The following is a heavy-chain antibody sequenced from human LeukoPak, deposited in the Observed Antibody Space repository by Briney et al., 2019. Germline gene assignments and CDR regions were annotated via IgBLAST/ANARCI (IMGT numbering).Heavy chain of an antibody. CDR3: ARREDYSSTSYEAFDI. V-gene: IGHV3-72*01. Sequence: PGGSLRLSCAASGFTFSDHYMDWVRQAPGKGLEWVGRTRNKANSYTTEYAASVKGRFTISRDDSKNSLYLQMNSLKTEDTAVYYCARREDYSSTSYEAFDIWGQGTMVTVSS. CDR1: GFTFSDHY. CDR2: TRNKANSYTT. J-gene: IGHJ3*02. D-gene: IGHD2-2*01.